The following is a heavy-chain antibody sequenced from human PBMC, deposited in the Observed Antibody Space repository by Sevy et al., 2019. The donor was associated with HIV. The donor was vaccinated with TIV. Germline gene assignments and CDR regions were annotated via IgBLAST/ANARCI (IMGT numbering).Heavy chain of an antibody. V-gene: IGHV3-21*01. CDR2: ISSSSSYI. D-gene: IGHD6-6*01. CDR3: ARDRRSSRMGAFDY. CDR1: GFTFSSYS. J-gene: IGHJ4*02. Sequence: GGSRRLSCAASGFTFSSYSMNWVRQAPGKGLEWVSSISSSSSYIYYADSVKGRFTSSRDNAKNSLYLQMNSLRAEDTAVYYCARDRRSSRMGAFDYWGQGTLVTVSS.